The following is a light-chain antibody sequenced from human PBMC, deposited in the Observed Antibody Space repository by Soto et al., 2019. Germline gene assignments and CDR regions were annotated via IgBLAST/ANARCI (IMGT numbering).Light chain of an antibody. CDR3: QSYNDWPFS. CDR1: ESRFGI. Sequence: ESVLTQSPATLSVSPGDRVTLSCRASESRFGILAWYQQKPGQAPRRLIYGVSTRATGIPARFSGGGSATDFTLTISSLQSEDSAVYFCQSYNDWPFSSGLGTRLEI. CDR2: GVS. J-gene: IGKJ2*01. V-gene: IGKV3-15*01.